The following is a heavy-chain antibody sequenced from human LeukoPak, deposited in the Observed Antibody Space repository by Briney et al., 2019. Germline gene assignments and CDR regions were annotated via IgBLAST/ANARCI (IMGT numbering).Heavy chain of an antibody. V-gene: IGHV4-61*02. CDR3: ASDVEMTTLAAFDI. CDR2: IYTSGST. Sequence: PSQTLSLTCTVSGGSISSGSYYWSWIRQPAGQGLEWIGRIYTSGSTNYNPSLKSRVTISVDTSKNQFSPILSSVTAADTAVYYCASDVEMTTLAAFDIWGQGTMVTVSS. CDR1: GGSISSGSYY. D-gene: IGHD5-24*01. J-gene: IGHJ3*02.